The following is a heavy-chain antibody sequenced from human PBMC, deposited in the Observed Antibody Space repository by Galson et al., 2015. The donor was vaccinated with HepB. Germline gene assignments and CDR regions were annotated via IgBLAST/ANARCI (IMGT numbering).Heavy chain of an antibody. V-gene: IGHV1-69*13. CDR2: IIPIFGTA. Sequence: SVKVSCKASGGTFSSYAISWVRQAPGQGLEWMGGIIPIFGTANYAQKFQGRVTITADESTSTAYMELSSLRSEDTAVYYCARRAMDRHTAMVLAGWFDPWGQGTLVTVSS. J-gene: IGHJ5*02. CDR1: GGTFSSYA. D-gene: IGHD5-18*01. CDR3: ARRAMDRHTAMVLAGWFDP.